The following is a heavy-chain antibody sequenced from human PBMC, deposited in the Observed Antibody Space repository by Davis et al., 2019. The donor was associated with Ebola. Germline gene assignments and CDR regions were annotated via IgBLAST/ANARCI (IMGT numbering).Heavy chain of an antibody. V-gene: IGHV3-21*01. Sequence: GGSLRLSCAASGFTFSSYSMNWVRQAPGKGLEWVSSISSSSSYIYYADSVKGRFTISRDNAKNSLYLQMNSLRAEDTAVYYCVRTGAMIVVANGGYYYGMDVWGQGTTVTVS. J-gene: IGHJ6*02. CDR3: VRTGAMIVVANGGYYYGMDV. D-gene: IGHD3-22*01. CDR2: ISSSSSYI. CDR1: GFTFSSYS.